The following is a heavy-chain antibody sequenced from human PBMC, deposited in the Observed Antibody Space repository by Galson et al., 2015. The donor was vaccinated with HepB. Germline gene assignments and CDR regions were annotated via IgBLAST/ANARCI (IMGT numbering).Heavy chain of an antibody. CDR3: AKVDLDSFAGTFYYDGMAV. CDR2: ISSGGST. D-gene: IGHD6-13*01. Sequence: SLRLSCAASGFTFSIYAMTWVRQAPGKGLEWVSAISSGGSTYYADSVKGRFTIARDNSKSTLYLLMNSLRAEDTAVYYCAKVDLDSFAGTFYYDGMAVWGQGTTVTVSS. V-gene: IGHV3-23*01. J-gene: IGHJ6*02. CDR1: GFTFSIYA.